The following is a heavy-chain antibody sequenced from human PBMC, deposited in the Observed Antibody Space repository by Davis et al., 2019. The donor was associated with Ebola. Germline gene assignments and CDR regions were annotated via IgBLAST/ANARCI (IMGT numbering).Heavy chain of an antibody. V-gene: IGHV3-23*01. CDR2: ISGSGDTT. D-gene: IGHD5-24*01. Sequence: GESLKISCAASEFTFSSYVMSWVRQAPGKGLEWVSGISGSGDTTYYADSVKGRFTISRDNAKNSLYLQMNSLRAEDTAVYYCARRRDGYNSFDYWGQGTLVTVSS. CDR3: ARRRDGYNSFDY. J-gene: IGHJ4*02. CDR1: EFTFSSYV.